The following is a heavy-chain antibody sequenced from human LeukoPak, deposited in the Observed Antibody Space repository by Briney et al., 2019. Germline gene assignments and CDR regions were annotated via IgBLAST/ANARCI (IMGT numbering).Heavy chain of an antibody. CDR2: INDSGGST. Sequence: GGSLRLSCTASGFTFSEYAMNWVRQAPGKGLQWVSVINDSGGSTYYADSVKGRFTISRDNSKNTLYLQMNSLRAEDTAVYYCARGSPFPPHDDAFDIWGQGTMVTVSS. V-gene: IGHV3-23*01. J-gene: IGHJ3*02. CDR3: ARGSPFPPHDDAFDI. CDR1: GFTFSEYA.